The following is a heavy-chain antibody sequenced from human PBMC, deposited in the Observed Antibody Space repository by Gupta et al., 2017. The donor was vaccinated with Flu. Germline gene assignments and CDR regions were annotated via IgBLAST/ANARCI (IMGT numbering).Heavy chain of an antibody. CDR1: TFTSDTYA. J-gene: IGHJ5*02. CDR3: ARDLHYDSWSDSSHAFDP. CDR2: ISGSGTNT. V-gene: IGHV3-23*01. Sequence: EVKLLESGGGLVQPGGSLRLSCLISTFTSDTYAMTWVRQAPGQGLEWVSRISGSGTNTYYADPVKGRFIISRDNSKNTVYLQMSSLRVADTAVYYCARDLHYDSWSDSSHAFDPWGQGTVVTVSS. D-gene: IGHD3-3*01.